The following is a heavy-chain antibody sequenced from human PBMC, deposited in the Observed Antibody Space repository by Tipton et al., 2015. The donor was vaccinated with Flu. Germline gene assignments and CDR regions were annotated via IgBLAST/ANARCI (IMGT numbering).Heavy chain of an antibody. CDR2: INPNSGGT. D-gene: IGHD3-22*01. J-gene: IGHJ6*02. Sequence: QLMQSGAEVKKPGASVKVSCKASGYTFTGYYMHWVRQAPGQGLEWMGWINPNSGGTNYAQKFQGRVTMTRDTSISTAYMELSRLRSDDTAVYYCARDQMIVVVMAYYGMDVWGQGTTVTVSS. V-gene: IGHV1-2*02. CDR3: ARDQMIVVVMAYYGMDV. CDR1: GYTFTGYY.